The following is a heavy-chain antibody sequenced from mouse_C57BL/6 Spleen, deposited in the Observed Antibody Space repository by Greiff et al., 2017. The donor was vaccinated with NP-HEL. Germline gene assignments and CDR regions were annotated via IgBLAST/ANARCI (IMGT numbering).Heavy chain of an antibody. CDR1: GYSITSGYY. CDR2: ISYDGSN. D-gene: IGHD1-1*01. J-gene: IGHJ4*01. V-gene: IGHV3-6*01. CDR3: ARDLGHCGSSYEGAMDY. Sequence: EVKLMESGPGLVKPSQSLSLTCSVTGYSITSGYYWNWIRQFPGNKLEWMGYISYDGSNNYKPSLKNRIPITRDTSKNQFFLKLNSVTTEDTATYYCARDLGHCGSSYEGAMDYWGQGTSVTVSS.